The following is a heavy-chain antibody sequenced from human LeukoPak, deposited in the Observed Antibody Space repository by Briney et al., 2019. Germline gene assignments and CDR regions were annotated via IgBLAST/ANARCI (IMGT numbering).Heavy chain of an antibody. Sequence: GSLRLSCAASGFTFSNYRMQWVRQAPGKGLVWVARINTDGSNTNYADSVKGRFTISRDNAKNTLYLQMNSLRAEDTAVYYCARAYSGNYGLWDYWGQGTLVTVSS. CDR3: ARAYSGNYGLWDY. D-gene: IGHD1-26*01. CDR1: GFTFSNYR. J-gene: IGHJ4*02. V-gene: IGHV3-74*01. CDR2: INTDGSNT.